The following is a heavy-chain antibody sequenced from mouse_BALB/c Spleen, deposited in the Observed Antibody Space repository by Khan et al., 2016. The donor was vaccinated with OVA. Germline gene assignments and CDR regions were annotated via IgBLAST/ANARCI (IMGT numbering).Heavy chain of an antibody. V-gene: IGHV3-6*02. Sequence: EVQLQESGPGLVKPSQSLSLTCSVTGYSITSGYYWNWIRQFPGNKLEWMGYITSGGSFNYSPSLKNRISITLDTSNNQFFLKLNSVTPEDTATYYCARAGRWFDYWGQGTLVTVSA. CDR1: GYSITSGYY. CDR3: ARAGRWFDY. J-gene: IGHJ3*01. CDR2: ITSGGSF. D-gene: IGHD3-3*01.